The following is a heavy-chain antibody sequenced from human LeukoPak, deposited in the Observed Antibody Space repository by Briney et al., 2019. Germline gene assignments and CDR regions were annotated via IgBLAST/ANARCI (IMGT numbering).Heavy chain of an antibody. Sequence: PGGSLRLSCAASGVSVSSNFMIWVRQAPGKGLEWVSLIYSGGETSYADSVKGRFSISRDNSKNTLYLQMNSLRVEDTAVYYCTRDLPAVAINTYAWGQGTLVTVSS. J-gene: IGHJ5*02. CDR3: TRDLPAVAINTYA. CDR1: GVSVSSNF. V-gene: IGHV3-66*01. CDR2: IYSGGET. D-gene: IGHD6-13*01.